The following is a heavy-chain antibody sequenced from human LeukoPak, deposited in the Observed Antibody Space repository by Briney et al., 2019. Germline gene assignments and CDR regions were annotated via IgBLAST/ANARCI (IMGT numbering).Heavy chain of an antibody. Sequence: GGSLRLSCAASGFTFSSYSMNWVRQTPGKGLEWVSSISSSSSYIFYADSVKGRFTMSRDNAKKSLFPQMNSLRAEDTAVYYCTRGGTYLSAFDIWGQGTMVTVSS. CDR2: ISSSSSYI. CDR1: GFTFSSYS. J-gene: IGHJ3*02. V-gene: IGHV3-21*01. D-gene: IGHD1-26*01. CDR3: TRGGTYLSAFDI.